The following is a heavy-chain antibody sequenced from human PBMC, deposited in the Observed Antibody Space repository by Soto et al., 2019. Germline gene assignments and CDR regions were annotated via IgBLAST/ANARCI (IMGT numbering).Heavy chain of an antibody. CDR2: IYHSGVT. CDR1: GGSITSTSYF. J-gene: IGHJ6*02. V-gene: IGHV4-39*01. CDR3: ARNGRAVALPFYSYGMDV. Sequence: SETLSLTCSVSGGSITSTSYFWGWLRQPPGKGLEWIGNIYHSGVTYYNPSLKSRVTVSVGTSQNRFSLRLSSVAAADTAVYYCARNGRAVALPFYSYGMDVWGQGTTVTVSS. D-gene: IGHD6-19*01.